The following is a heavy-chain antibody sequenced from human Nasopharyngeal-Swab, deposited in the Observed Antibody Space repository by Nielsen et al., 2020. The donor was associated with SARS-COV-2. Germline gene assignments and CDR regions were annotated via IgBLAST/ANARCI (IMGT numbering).Heavy chain of an antibody. Sequence: GEPLKISCAASGFTFNNYNFNWVRQAPGKGLEWVSSISSSSYIYYADSVKGRFTISRDNAKNSLYLQMNSLRAEDTAVYYCARDGLDYDFWSAYFMDVWGQGTTVTVSS. CDR2: ISSSSYI. D-gene: IGHD3-3*01. J-gene: IGHJ6*02. CDR3: ARDGLDYDFWSAYFMDV. CDR1: GFTFNNYN. V-gene: IGHV3-21*01.